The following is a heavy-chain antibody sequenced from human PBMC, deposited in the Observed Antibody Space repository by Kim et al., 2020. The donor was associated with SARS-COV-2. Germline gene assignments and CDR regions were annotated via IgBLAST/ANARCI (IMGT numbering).Heavy chain of an antibody. J-gene: IGHJ4*02. V-gene: IGHV1-69*01. D-gene: IGHD6-19*01. Sequence: AQKFKGRVTITADESTSTAYMELSSLRSEDTAVYYCARASSGWYGPIDYWGQGTLVTVSS. CDR3: ARASSGWYGPIDY.